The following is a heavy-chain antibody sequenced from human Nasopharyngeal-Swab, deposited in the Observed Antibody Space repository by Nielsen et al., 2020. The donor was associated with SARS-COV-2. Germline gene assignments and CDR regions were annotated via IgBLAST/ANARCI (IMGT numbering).Heavy chain of an antibody. CDR2: IYYSGST. CDR3: ARVEGGFYRPYYYGMDV. V-gene: IGHV4-39*07. J-gene: IGHJ6*02. Sequence: WIRQPPGKGLEWIGSIYYSGSTNYNPSLKSRVTISVDTSKNQFSLKLSSVTAADTAVYYCARVEGGFYRPYYYGMDVWGQGTTVTVSS. D-gene: IGHD3-16*01.